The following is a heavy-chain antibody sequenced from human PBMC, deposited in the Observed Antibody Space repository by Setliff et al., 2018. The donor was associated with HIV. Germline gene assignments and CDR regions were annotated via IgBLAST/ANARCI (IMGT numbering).Heavy chain of an antibody. CDR2: IYHSGST. CDR1: GYSLSSDYY. V-gene: IGHV4-38-2*02. J-gene: IGHJ4*02. D-gene: IGHD1-26*01. Sequence: SETLSLTCAVSGYSLSSDYYWGWIRQPPGKGLEWIASIYHSGSTYYNPSLKSRVTIFADTSKNQFSLNLTSVTAADTAVYYCARDWGSVGASDYWGQGTLVTVSS. CDR3: ARDWGSVGASDY.